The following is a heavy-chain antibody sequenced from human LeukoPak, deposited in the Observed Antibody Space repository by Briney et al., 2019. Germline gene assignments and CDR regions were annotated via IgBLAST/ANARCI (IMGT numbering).Heavy chain of an antibody. CDR1: GYTFTSYD. D-gene: IGHD6-19*01. CDR3: ARHSSGWVANDY. Sequence: ASVKVSCKASGYTFTSYDINWVRQATGQGLEWMGWMNPNSGNTGYAQKFQGRVTMTRNTSISIAYMELSSLRSEDTAVYCCARHSSGWVANDYWGQGTLVTVSS. J-gene: IGHJ4*02. V-gene: IGHV1-8*01. CDR2: MNPNSGNT.